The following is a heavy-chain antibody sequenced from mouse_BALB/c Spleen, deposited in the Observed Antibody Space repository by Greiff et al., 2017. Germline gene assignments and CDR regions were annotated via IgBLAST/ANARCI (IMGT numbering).Heavy chain of an antibody. V-gene: IGHV5-12-2*01. CDR2: ISNGGGST. CDR3: ARRDSSGYFDY. CDR1: GFTFSSYT. J-gene: IGHJ2*01. D-gene: IGHD3-2*01. Sequence: EVQLVESGGGLVQPGGSLKLSCAASGFTFSSYTMSWVRQTPEKRLEWVAYISNGGGSTYYPDTVKGRFTISRDNAKNTLYLQMSSLKSEDTAMYYCARRDSSGYFDYWGQGTTLTVSS.